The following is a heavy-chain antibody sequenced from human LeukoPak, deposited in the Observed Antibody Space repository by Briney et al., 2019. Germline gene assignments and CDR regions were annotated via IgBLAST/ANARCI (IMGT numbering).Heavy chain of an antibody. CDR2: IISDGTSA. Sequence: GGSLRLSCAASGFTFSSYAMHWVRQAPGKGLVWVSRIISDGTSATYADSVKGRFTMSRDNAKNTLYLEMNSLRADDTAVYYCARDARYNIDVWGQGTTVTVSS. V-gene: IGHV3-74*01. J-gene: IGHJ6*02. D-gene: IGHD3-9*01. CDR3: ARDARYNIDV. CDR1: GFTFSSYA.